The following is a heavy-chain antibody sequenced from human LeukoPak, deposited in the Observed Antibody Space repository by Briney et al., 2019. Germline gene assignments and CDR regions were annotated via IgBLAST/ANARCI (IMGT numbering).Heavy chain of an antibody. J-gene: IGHJ4*02. Sequence: PSETLSLTCSVSGGSINTHNYYWGWIRQPPGKGLEWIGYIYYSGSTNYNPSLKSRVTISVDTSKNQFSLKLSSVTAADTAVYFCARHGASGSYLYYFDYWGQGTLVTVSS. CDR3: ARHGASGSYLYYFDY. V-gene: IGHV4-61*05. D-gene: IGHD1-26*01. CDR1: GGSINTHNYY. CDR2: IYYSGST.